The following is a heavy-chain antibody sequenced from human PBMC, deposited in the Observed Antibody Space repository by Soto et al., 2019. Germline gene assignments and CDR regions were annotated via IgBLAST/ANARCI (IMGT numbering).Heavy chain of an antibody. CDR1: GGSFSGYY. J-gene: IGHJ6*02. Sequence: QVQLQQRGAGLLKPSETLSLTCAVYGGSFSGYYWSWIRQPPGKGLEWIGEINHSGGTNYNPSLTSRVTISVDTSKNQFSLKLSSVTAADTSVYYCARARRIAAAGSYYYYGMDVWGQGTTVTVSS. D-gene: IGHD6-13*01. V-gene: IGHV4-34*01. CDR3: ARARRIAAAGSYYYYGMDV. CDR2: INHSGGT.